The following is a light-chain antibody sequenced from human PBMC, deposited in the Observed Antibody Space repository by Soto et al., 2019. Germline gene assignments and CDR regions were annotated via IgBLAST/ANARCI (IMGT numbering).Light chain of an antibody. CDR3: QQSYGTPPT. CDR2: TAS. J-gene: IGKJ1*01. CDR1: QNIRDS. Sequence: DIQITQSPATLSLYLLDIVTITCRASQNIRDSLNWYQQKPGKAPDLLIHTASSLQSGVPSRFSGSGAGADFTLTISGLQREDFATYYCQQSYGTPPTFGQGTKWIS. V-gene: IGKV1-39*01.